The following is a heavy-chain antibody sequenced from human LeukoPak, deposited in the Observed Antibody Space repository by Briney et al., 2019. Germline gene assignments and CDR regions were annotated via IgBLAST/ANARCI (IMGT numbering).Heavy chain of an antibody. Sequence: GESLKISCKVSGYSFTSYCIGWVRQMPGKGLEWMGIIYPGDSGPTYSPSFQGQVTISVGKSINTAYLQWSSLQASDTAMYYCGMSGDRVPLQDDVFDVWGQGTMATVST. CDR2: IYPGDSGP. V-gene: IGHV5-51*01. D-gene: IGHD1-26*01. CDR1: GYSFTSYC. J-gene: IGHJ3*01. CDR3: GMSGDRVPLQDDVFDV.